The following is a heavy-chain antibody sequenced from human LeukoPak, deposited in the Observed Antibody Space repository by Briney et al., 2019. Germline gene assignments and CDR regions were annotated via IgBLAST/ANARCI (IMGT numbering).Heavy chain of an antibody. Sequence: SETLSLTCTDSGGSISNCYWSWIGQPAGKRLKWIGRIYSSGSTNYNPSLKSRVTMSVDTSKNQFSLKLSSVTAADTAVYYCARPRSSSGWDGDFDYWGQGTLVTVSS. CDR2: IYSSGST. CDR1: GGSISNCY. D-gene: IGHD6-19*01. J-gene: IGHJ4*02. CDR3: ARPRSSSGWDGDFDY. V-gene: IGHV4-4*07.